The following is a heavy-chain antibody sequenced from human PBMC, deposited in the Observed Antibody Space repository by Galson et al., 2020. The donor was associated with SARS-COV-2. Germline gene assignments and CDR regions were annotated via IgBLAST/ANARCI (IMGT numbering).Heavy chain of an antibody. CDR2: FDPEDGET. CDR3: ATVPAAREYYDILTGYYKRLEYYYGMDV. Sequence: ASVNVSCKVSRYTLTELSMHWVRQAPGKGLEWMGGFDPEDGETIYAQKFQGRVTMTEDTSTDTAYMELSSLRSEDTAVYYCATVPAAREYYDILTGYYKRLEYYYGMDVWGQGTTVTVSS. D-gene: IGHD3-9*01. CDR1: RYTLTELS. J-gene: IGHJ6*02. V-gene: IGHV1-24*01.